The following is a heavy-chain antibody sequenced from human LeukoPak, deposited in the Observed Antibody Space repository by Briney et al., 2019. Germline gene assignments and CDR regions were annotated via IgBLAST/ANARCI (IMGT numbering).Heavy chain of an antibody. Sequence: HPGGSLRLSCAASGFTFSSYAMSWVRQAPGKALEWVSAISGSGGSTYYADSVKGRFTISRDNSKNTLYLQMNSLRAEDTAVYYCAKDPGITIFGVVTYFDYWGQGTLVTVSS. D-gene: IGHD3-3*01. V-gene: IGHV3-23*01. J-gene: IGHJ4*02. CDR2: ISGSGGST. CDR1: GFTFSSYA. CDR3: AKDPGITIFGVVTYFDY.